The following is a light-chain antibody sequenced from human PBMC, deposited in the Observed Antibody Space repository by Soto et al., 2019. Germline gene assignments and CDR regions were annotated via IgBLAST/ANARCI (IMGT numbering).Light chain of an antibody. V-gene: IGKV3-15*01. CDR3: QHFYVWPWT. CDR2: VAS. J-gene: IGKJ1*01. CDR1: QSVSSD. Sequence: EIVVTQSAGTLSLSPGERATLSCRASQSVSSDLAWYQQKPGQAPRLLIYVASTRATGIPARFSGSGSGTELTITISSLQSEDFGVYYCQHFYVWPWTFGQGTKVDIK.